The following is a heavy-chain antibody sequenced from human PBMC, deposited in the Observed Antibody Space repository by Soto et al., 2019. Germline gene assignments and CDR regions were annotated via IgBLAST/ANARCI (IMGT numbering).Heavy chain of an antibody. D-gene: IGHD3-9*01. CDR1: GGSVSSSNYY. Sequence: QLQLQESGPGLVKPSETLSLTCTVSGGSVSSSNYYWGWIRQSPGKGLEWIGSIYYSGSTYYNPSLESRVTISVDKSKNQFSLKMISVTAADTAVYYCARLEGLATIPYYFDYWGQGTLVTVSS. CDR2: IYYSGST. V-gene: IGHV4-39*01. CDR3: ARLEGLATIPYYFDY. J-gene: IGHJ4*02.